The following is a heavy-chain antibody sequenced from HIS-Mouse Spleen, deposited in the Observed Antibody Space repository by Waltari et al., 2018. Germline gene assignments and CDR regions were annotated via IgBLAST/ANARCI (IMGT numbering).Heavy chain of an antibody. CDR1: GFTFSSYW. Sequence: EVQLVESGGGLVQPGGSLRLSCAASGFTFSSYWMHWVRQAPGKGLVWVTRMNSDGSHTSYADSVKGRFTNSRGNAKNTLYLQMNSLRAEDTAVYYCARVDISGYDLEDYWGQGTLVTVSS. J-gene: IGHJ4*02. CDR3: ARVDISGYDLEDY. V-gene: IGHV3-74*01. D-gene: IGHD5-12*01. CDR2: MNSDGSHT.